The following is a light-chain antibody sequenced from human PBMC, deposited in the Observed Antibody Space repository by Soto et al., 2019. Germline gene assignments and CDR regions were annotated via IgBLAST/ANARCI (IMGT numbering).Light chain of an antibody. V-gene: IGKV3-20*01. CDR3: HQYDSSPLT. CDR1: QSVSSSF. CDR2: GAS. Sequence: EIVLTQSPGTLSLSPGERATLSCRASQSVSSSFLAWYQQKPGQAPMLLIYGASSRATGIPDRFSGSGSGTDFTYIISRVEPEDFAVYYCHQYDSSPLTFGGGTRVEIK. J-gene: IGKJ4*01.